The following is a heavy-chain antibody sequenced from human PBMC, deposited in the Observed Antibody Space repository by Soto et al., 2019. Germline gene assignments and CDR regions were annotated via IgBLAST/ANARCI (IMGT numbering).Heavy chain of an antibody. D-gene: IGHD6-13*01. Sequence: QVQLVESGGGVVQPGRSLRLSCAASGFTFSNYAMHWVRQAPGKGLGWVAAILSDEINKNSADSVKGRFTISRDNSKNTLYLQMTSLRPEDTAVYYCAIIATSGGGDAFDIWGQGTMVTVSS. J-gene: IGHJ3*02. CDR3: AIIATSGGGDAFDI. CDR2: ILSDEINK. CDR1: GFTFSNYA. V-gene: IGHV3-30-3*01.